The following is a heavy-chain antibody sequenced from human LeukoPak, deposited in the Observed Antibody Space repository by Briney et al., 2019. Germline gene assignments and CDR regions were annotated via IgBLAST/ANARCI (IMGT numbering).Heavy chain of an antibody. D-gene: IGHD1-14*01. J-gene: IGHJ4*02. CDR2: IIPIFGTA. V-gene: IGHV1-69*13. CDR3: AKESSRTENYFDY. CDR1: GGTFSSYA. Sequence: GASVKVSCKASGGTFSSYAISWVRQAPGQGLEWMGGIIPIFGTANYAQKFQGRVTITADESTSTAYMELSSLRSEDTAVYYCAKESSRTENYFDYWGQGTLVTVSS.